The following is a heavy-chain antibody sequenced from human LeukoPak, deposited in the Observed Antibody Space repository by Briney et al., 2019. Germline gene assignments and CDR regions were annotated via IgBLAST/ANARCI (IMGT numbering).Heavy chain of an antibody. V-gene: IGHV4-4*07. J-gene: IGHJ4*02. Sequence: SETLSLTCTVSGGSISSYYWSWIRQPAGKGLEWIGRIYTSGSTNYNPSLKSRVTMTVDTSKNQFSLKLSSVTAADTAVYYCARDRESSSSRSSPFDYWGQGTLVTVSS. CDR2: IYTSGST. CDR1: GGSISSYY. CDR3: ARDRESSSSRSSPFDY. D-gene: IGHD6-13*01.